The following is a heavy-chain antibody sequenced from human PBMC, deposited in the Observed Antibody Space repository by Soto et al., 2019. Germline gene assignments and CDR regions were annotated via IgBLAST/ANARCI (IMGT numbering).Heavy chain of an antibody. CDR2: IYSTGST. J-gene: IGHJ4*02. Sequence: SETLSLTCTVSGGSISSSGYYWGWIRQPPGKGLECIGSIYSTGSTYYTPSLKGRVIISVDTSKNQFSLNLSSVTAADTAVYSCVRQRGYSYGSFDYWGRGTLVTVSS. CDR1: GGSISSSGYY. D-gene: IGHD5-18*01. V-gene: IGHV4-39*01. CDR3: VRQRGYSYGSFDY.